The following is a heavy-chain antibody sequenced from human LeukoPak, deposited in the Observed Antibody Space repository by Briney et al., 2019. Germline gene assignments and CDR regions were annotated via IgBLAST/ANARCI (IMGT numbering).Heavy chain of an antibody. CDR2: INHSGST. Sequence: SETLSLTCAVYGGSFSGYYWSWIRQPPGKGLEWIGEINHSGSTNHNPSLKSRVNISVDTSKKQFSLKLSSVTAADTAVYYCARHWGAFDIWGQGTMVTVSS. D-gene: IGHD3-16*01. CDR1: GGSFSGYY. J-gene: IGHJ3*02. V-gene: IGHV4-34*01. CDR3: ARHWGAFDI.